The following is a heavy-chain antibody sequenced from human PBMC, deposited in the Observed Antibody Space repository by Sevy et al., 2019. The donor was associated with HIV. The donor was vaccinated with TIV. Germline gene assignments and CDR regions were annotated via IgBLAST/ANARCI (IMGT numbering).Heavy chain of an antibody. CDR3: ATLRGGLYGSGYFQN. V-gene: IGHV3-23*01. CDR1: GFTFSAYA. CDR2: ISSSGGST. J-gene: IGHJ1*01. D-gene: IGHD3-10*01. Sequence: GGSLRLSCAASGFTFSAYAMSWVRQAPGKGLEWVSCISSSGGSTYYEDSVKGRFSISRDTSKNTLYLQMNSLRAEDTAVYYCATLRGGLYGSGYFQNWGQGTQVTVSS.